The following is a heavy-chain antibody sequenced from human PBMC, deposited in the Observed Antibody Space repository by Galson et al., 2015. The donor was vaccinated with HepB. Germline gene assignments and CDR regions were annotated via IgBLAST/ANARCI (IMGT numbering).Heavy chain of an antibody. V-gene: IGHV3-15*01. J-gene: IGHJ4*02. D-gene: IGHD4/OR15-4a*01. CDR3: TTDHPNADLPGYFDY. CDR2: IKSKTDGGTT. Sequence: SLRLSCAASGFTFSNAWMSWVRQAPGKGLEWVGRIKSKTDGGTTDYAAPVKGRFTISRDDSKNTLYLQMNSLKTEDTAVYYCTTDHPNADLPGYFDYWGQGTLVTVSS. CDR1: GFTFSNAW.